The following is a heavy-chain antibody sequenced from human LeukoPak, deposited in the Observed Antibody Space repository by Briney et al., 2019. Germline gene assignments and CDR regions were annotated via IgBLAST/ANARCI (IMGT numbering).Heavy chain of an antibody. J-gene: IGHJ4*02. CDR1: GYIFTNCY. Sequence: GASVTVSCKASGYIFTNCYMHWVRQAPGQGLEWMGTINPSGGSTTYAQKFQGRVTMTRDTSTSTVYMELSSLRSEDTAVYYCARDHGSAYYRAPRHWGQGTLVTVSS. CDR2: INPSGGST. V-gene: IGHV1-46*01. CDR3: ARDHGSAYYRAPRH. D-gene: IGHD3-10*01.